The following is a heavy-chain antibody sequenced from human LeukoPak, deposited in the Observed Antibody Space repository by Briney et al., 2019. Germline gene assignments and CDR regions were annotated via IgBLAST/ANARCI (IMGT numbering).Heavy chain of an antibody. J-gene: IGHJ6*02. CDR1: GGSFSGYY. V-gene: IGHV4-34*01. CDR3: PREDMRCGGDCYEGLNPGSHYHYGKDV. D-gene: IGHD2-21*02. Sequence: SETLSLTCAVYGGSFSGYYWSWIRQPPGKGLEWIGEINHSGSTNYNPSLKSRVTISVDTSKNQFSRKLSSVPAADTPVFYCPREDMRCGGDCYEGLNPGSHYHYGKDVWGQGTTVTVSS. CDR2: INHSGST.